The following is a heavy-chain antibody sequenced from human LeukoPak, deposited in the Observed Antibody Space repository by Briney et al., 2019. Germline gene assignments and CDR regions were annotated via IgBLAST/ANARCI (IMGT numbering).Heavy chain of an antibody. J-gene: IGHJ6*03. D-gene: IGHD6-13*01. V-gene: IGHV3-7*01. CDR3: ARGVAAAGGTYYYMDV. Sequence: GGSLRLSCAASGFTFSSYWMSWVRQAPGKGLEWVANVKQDGSEKYYVDSVKVRFTISRDNAKNSLYLQMNSLRAEDTAVYYCARGVAAAGGTYYYMDVWGKGTTVTVSS. CDR1: GFTFSSYW. CDR2: VKQDGSEK.